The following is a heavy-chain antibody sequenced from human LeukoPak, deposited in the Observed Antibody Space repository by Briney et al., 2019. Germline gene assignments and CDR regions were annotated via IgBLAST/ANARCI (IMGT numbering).Heavy chain of an antibody. J-gene: IGHJ4*02. CDR2: IYYSGST. CDR3: ARQWYSGSYWPLYFDY. V-gene: IGHV4-39*01. D-gene: IGHD1-26*01. Sequence: PSETLSLTCTVSGGSISSSSYYWGWIRQPPGKGLEWIGSIYYSGSTYYHPSLKSRVTISVATSKNQLSLTLSPVTAADTAVYYCARQWYSGSYWPLYFDYWGQGTLVTVSS. CDR1: GGSISSSSYY.